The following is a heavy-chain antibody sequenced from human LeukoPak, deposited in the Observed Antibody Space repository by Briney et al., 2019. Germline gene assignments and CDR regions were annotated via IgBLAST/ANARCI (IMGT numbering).Heavy chain of an antibody. V-gene: IGHV4-39*07. CDR2: IYYSGNT. CDR3: ARDQGSSAFDP. J-gene: IGHJ5*02. Sequence: PSETLSLTCTVSGGSISSSSYYWGWIRQPPGKGLEWIGSIYYSGNTYYNPSLKSRVTISVDTSKNQFSLKLSSVTAADTAVYYCARDQGSSAFDPWGQGTLVTVSS. CDR1: GGSISSSSYY. D-gene: IGHD2-15*01.